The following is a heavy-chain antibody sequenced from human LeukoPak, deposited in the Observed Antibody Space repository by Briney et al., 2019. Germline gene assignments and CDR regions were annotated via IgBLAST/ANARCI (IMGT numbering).Heavy chain of an antibody. CDR2: INPNSGGT. Sequence: ASVKVSCKASGYTFTGYYMHWVRQAPGQGLEWMGWINPNSGGTTYAQKFKGRVTMTRDTSISTAYMELSRLRSDDTAVYFFFKHETGYDILTGYYMGNWFDPWGQGTLVTVSS. J-gene: IGHJ5*02. CDR1: GYTFTGYY. CDR3: FKHETGYDILTGYYMGNWFDP. V-gene: IGHV1-2*02. D-gene: IGHD3-9*01.